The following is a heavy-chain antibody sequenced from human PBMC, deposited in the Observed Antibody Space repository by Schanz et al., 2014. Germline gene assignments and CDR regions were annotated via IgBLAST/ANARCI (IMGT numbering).Heavy chain of an antibody. Sequence: VHLLESGGGLVEPGGSLRLSCATSGFSLDIFAVSWVRQAPGKGLEWVAVIWYDGSNKYYADSVKGRFTISRDNAKNSLYLQMDSLRAEDTAVYYCARPPHDSSGYYPFDYWGQGTLVTVSS. CDR1: GFSLDIFA. CDR3: ARPPHDSSGYYPFDY. J-gene: IGHJ4*02. D-gene: IGHD3-22*01. V-gene: IGHV3-33*08. CDR2: IWYDGSNK.